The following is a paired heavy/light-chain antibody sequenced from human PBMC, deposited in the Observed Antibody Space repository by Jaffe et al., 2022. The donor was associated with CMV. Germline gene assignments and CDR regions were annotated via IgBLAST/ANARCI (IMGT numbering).Light chain of an antibody. V-gene: IGKV3-15*01. CDR2: AAS. Sequence: EIVMTQSPAILSVSPGERVTLSCRASQTVDKNLVWYQVKPGQGPRLLIYAASTRETGIPVRFSGSGSGTEFTLTISSLQSEDFAVYYCQQYSNWPRTFGPGTKVDI. J-gene: IGKJ3*01. CDR1: QTVDKN. CDR3: QQYSNWPRT.
Heavy chain of an antibody. V-gene: IGHV3-23*01. CDR1: GFTFSTYV. J-gene: IGHJ6*02. CDR2: ISGSGSRT. D-gene: IGHD2-15*01. CDR3: AKEEPTAVLFESETFAWSGGMDV. Sequence: EVQLLESGGGSVQPGGSLRLSCVTSGFTFSTYVINWVRQGPGRGLEWVSGISGSGSRTYYAESVKGRFTISRDNSKNTLYLQMNSLSAEDTAVYYCAKEEPTAVLFESETFAWSGGMDVWGQGTTVTVS.